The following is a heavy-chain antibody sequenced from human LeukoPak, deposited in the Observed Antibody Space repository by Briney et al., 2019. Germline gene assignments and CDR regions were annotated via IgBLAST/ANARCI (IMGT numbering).Heavy chain of an antibody. CDR1: GGSISSGGYY. D-gene: IGHD6-19*01. Sequence: SETLSLTCTVSGGSISSGGYYWSWIRQHPGKGLEWIGYIYYSGSTYYNPSLKSRVTISVDTSKNQFSLKLSSVTAADTAVYYCARSIAVAGTLDYWGQGTLVTVSS. J-gene: IGHJ4*02. CDR3: ARSIAVAGTLDY. V-gene: IGHV4-31*03. CDR2: IYYSGST.